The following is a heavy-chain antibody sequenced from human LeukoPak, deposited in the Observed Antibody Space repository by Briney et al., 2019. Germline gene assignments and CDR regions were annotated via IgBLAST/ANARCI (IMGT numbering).Heavy chain of an antibody. Sequence: PGGSLRLSCAASGFTISSYAMTWVRQAPGKGLEWVSAISGSGSSTYYSDSVKGRFTISRDNSKNTMYLQMNSLRAEDTAVYYCAQDYSRGPGYYYYMDVWGQGTTVTVSS. D-gene: IGHD6-19*01. J-gene: IGHJ6*03. CDR2: ISGSGSST. CDR3: AQDYSRGPGYYYYMDV. V-gene: IGHV3-23*01. CDR1: GFTISSYA.